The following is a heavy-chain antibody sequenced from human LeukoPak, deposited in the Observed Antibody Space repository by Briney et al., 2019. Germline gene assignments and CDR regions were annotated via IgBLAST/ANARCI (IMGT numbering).Heavy chain of an antibody. D-gene: IGHD4-17*01. CDR2: VFYSGST. CDR1: GGFINYDY. Sequence: PSETLSLTCTVSGGFINYDYWSWIRQPPGKGLEWIGCVFYSGSTNYSPSLRGRVAMSVDTSKNQFSLRLSSLTASDTAVYYCAGYQRTGLSATGLDYWGQRILVTVSS. J-gene: IGHJ4*02. CDR3: AGYQRTGLSATGLDY. V-gene: IGHV4-59*13.